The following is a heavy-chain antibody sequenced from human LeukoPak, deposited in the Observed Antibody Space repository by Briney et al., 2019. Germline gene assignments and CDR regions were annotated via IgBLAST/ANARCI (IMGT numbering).Heavy chain of an antibody. V-gene: IGHV4-34*01. J-gene: IGHJ6*04. CDR2: ISHSGST. CDR3: ARGRSSYGMDV. Sequence: PSETLSLTCAVYGGSFSGYYWSWIRQPPGKGLEWIGEISHSGSTNYNPSLKSRVTISVDTSKNQFSLKLSSVTAADTAVYYCARGRSSYGMDVWGKGTTVTVSS. CDR1: GGSFSGYY.